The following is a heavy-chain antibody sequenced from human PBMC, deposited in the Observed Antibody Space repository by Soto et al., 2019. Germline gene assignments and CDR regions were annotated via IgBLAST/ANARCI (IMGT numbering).Heavy chain of an antibody. CDR1: GFTLTRYS. Sequence: GGSLRLSCAASGFTLTRYSMNWVRQAPGKGLEWASSISSTTNYIYYGDSMKGRFTISRDNAKNSLYLEMNSLRAEDTAVYYCARESEDLTSNFDYWGQGTLVTVSS. V-gene: IGHV3-21*06. CDR2: ISSTTNYI. CDR3: ARESEDLTSNFDY. J-gene: IGHJ4*02.